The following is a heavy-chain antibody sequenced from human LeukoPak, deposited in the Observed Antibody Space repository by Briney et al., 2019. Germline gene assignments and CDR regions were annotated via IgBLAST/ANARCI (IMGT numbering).Heavy chain of an antibody. D-gene: IGHD1-26*01. CDR2: IYNSVST. CDR3: ARTLSMGVGATRFAAFDL. J-gene: IGHJ3*01. V-gene: IGHV4-39*01. Sequence: SETLSLTCSVSGGSISSGNYYWGWIRQPTGKGLEWIGSIYNSVSTHYNLSLKSRVPIDVDTSKNQFSLKLSSVTATDTAVYYCARTLSMGVGATRFAAFDLWGLGTMVTVSS. CDR1: GGSISSGNYY.